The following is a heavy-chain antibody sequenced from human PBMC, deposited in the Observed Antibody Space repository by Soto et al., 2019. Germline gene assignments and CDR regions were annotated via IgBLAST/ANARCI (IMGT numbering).Heavy chain of an antibody. J-gene: IGHJ4*02. D-gene: IGHD3-10*01. CDR2: IYFTGRT. CDR3: ASGNAGDVLLAY. V-gene: IGHV4-31*03. Sequence: QVQLQESGPGLVKPSQTLSLTCTVSGASLNRGGYSWSWIRQLPGKGLEWIGQIYFTGRTYYNPSLECRVTISLATSQNQFSRLLTSVSASVTAVYYFASGNAGDVLLAYWGQGTRVTFAS. CDR1: GASLNRGGYS.